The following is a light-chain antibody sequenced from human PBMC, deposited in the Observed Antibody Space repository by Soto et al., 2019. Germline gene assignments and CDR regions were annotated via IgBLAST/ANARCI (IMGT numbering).Light chain of an antibody. V-gene: IGKV3-20*01. CDR1: QSVSSIY. J-gene: IGKJ1*01. Sequence: EIVLTQSPGTLSLSPGERATLSCRASQSVSSIYLGWYQQKPGQAPRLLIYGASSRATGIPDRFSGSGSGTDFTLSISRLEPEDFAVYYCQQYCTSWTFGQGTKVEIK. CDR3: QQYCTSWT. CDR2: GAS.